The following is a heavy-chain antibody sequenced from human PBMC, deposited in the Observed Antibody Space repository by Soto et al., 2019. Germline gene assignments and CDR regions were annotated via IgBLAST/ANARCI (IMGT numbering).Heavy chain of an antibody. J-gene: IGHJ4*02. D-gene: IGHD3-16*01. CDR1: NGSISSSNW. CDR2: IYHSGST. V-gene: IGHV4-4*02. Sequence: SESLSLTCAVSNGSISSSNWWSWVRQPPGKGLEWIGQIYHSGSTNYNPSLKSRVTISVDKSKNQFSLKLSSVTAADTAVYYCARDLRLGYFDYWGQGTLVTVSS. CDR3: ARDLRLGYFDY.